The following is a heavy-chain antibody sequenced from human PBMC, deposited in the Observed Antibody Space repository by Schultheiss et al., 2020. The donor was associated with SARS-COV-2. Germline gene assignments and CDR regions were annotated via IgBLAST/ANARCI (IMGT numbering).Heavy chain of an antibody. J-gene: IGHJ4*02. D-gene: IGHD3-16*01. V-gene: IGHV3-48*03. CDR2: ISSSGSTI. Sequence: GESLKISCAASGFTLSSYEMNWVRQAPGKGLEWVSYISSSGSTIYYADSVKGRFTISRDNAKNSLYLQMNSLRAEDTAVYYCARALGFDYWGQGTLVTVSS. CDR3: ARALGFDY. CDR1: GFTLSSYE.